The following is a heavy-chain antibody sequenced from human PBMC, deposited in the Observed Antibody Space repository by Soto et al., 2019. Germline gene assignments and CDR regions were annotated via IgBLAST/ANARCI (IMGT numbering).Heavy chain of an antibody. CDR1: GFTFSSYG. CDR3: ARERSDAGGFDY. Sequence: GSLLLACSASGFTFSSYGMHWVRQAPGKGLEWVAVIWYDGSNKYYADSVKGRFTISRDNSKNTLYLQMNSLRAEDTAVYYCARERSDAGGFDYWGQGTMVTVSS. J-gene: IGHJ4*02. CDR2: IWYDGSNK. V-gene: IGHV3-33*01. D-gene: IGHD2-2*01.